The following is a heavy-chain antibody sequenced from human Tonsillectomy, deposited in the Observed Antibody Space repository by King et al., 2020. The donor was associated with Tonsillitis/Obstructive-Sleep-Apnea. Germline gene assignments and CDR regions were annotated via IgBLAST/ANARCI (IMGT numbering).Heavy chain of an antibody. Sequence: QLVQSGAEVKKPGASLKISCKGSGYSFTSYWIGWVRQMPGKGLEWMGIIYPGDSDTRYSPSFQGQVTISADKSISTAYLQWSSLKASDTAMYYCARLRYCSSTSCYALQHWGQGTLVTVSS. J-gene: IGHJ1*01. CDR3: ARLRYCSSTSCYALQH. D-gene: IGHD2-2*01. CDR2: IYPGDSDT. CDR1: GYSFTSYW. V-gene: IGHV5-51*01.